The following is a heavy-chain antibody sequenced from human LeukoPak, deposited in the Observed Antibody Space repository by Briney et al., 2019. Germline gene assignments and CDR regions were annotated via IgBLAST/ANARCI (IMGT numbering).Heavy chain of an antibody. CDR2: IYPGDSDT. D-gene: IGHD4-17*01. V-gene: IGHV5-51*01. Sequence: GESLKISCKGSGYRFTSYWIGWVRQMPGKGLEWMGIIYPGDSDTRYSTFFQGQVTISADKSISTAYLQWSSLKASDTAMYYRARLTDYGDYEKFDYWGQGTLVTVSS. CDR1: GYRFTSYW. CDR3: ARLTDYGDYEKFDY. J-gene: IGHJ4*02.